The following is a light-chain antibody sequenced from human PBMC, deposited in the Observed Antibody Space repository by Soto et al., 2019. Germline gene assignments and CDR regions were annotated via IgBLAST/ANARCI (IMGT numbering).Light chain of an antibody. V-gene: IGLV2-14*01. J-gene: IGLJ3*02. CDR3: NSYTSSTTWV. CDR1: SSDVGRYNY. Sequence: QSVLTQPASVSGAPGQSITISCTGTSSDVGRYNYVSWYQQHPGKAPKLMIYEVRNRPSGVSSRFSGSKSGNTASLTISGLQAEYEAEYYCNSYTSSTTWVFGGGTKLTVL. CDR2: EVR.